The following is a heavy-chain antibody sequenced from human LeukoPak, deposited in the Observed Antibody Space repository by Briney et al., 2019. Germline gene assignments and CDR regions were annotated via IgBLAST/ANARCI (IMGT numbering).Heavy chain of an antibody. V-gene: IGHV3-66*01. CDR3: ARGPYDVLEVPATIAFDY. Sequence: GGSLRLSCAASEFTVSSNYMSWVRQAPGKGLEWVSVIYSGGRIYYADSVKGRFTISRDNSKNTLYLQMNSLRAEDTAVYYCARGPYDVLEVPATIAFDYWGQGTLVTVSS. D-gene: IGHD2-2*01. J-gene: IGHJ4*02. CDR2: IYSGGRI. CDR1: EFTVSSNY.